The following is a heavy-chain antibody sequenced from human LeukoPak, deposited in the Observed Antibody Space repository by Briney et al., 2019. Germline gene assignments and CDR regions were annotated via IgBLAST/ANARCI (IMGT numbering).Heavy chain of an antibody. Sequence: SQTLSLTRAISGDSVSSNSAAWNWIRQSPSRGLEWLGRTYYRSKWYNDYAVSVKSRITINPDTSKNQFSLQLSSVTPEDTAVYYCAREGSRDGYKINDYWGQGTLVTVSS. J-gene: IGHJ4*02. D-gene: IGHD5-24*01. CDR3: AREGSRDGYKINDY. V-gene: IGHV6-1*01. CDR2: TYYRSKWYN. CDR1: GDSVSSNSAA.